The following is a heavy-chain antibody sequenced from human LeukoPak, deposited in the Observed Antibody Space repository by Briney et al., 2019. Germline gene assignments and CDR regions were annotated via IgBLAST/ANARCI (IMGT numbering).Heavy chain of an antibody. V-gene: IGHV3-33*01. D-gene: IGHD3-22*01. CDR2: IWYDGSNK. CDR3: ARPTDYYDTTGYPDY. Sequence: GGSLRLSCAASGFTFSRYNMQWGRQAPGKGLEWVAVIWYDGSNKYYADSVKGRFTISRDNSKNTLSLQMNSLRAEDTAVYYCARPTDYYDTTGYPDYWGQGTLVTVSS. J-gene: IGHJ4*02. CDR1: GFTFSRYN.